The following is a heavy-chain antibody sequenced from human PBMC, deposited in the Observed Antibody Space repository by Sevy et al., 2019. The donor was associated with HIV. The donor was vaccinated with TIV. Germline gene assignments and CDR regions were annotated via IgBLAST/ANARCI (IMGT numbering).Heavy chain of an antibody. CDR3: AKVIRPNYYDSSGLTGAFDI. CDR1: GFTFDDYA. D-gene: IGHD3-22*01. CDR2: ISWNSGSI. V-gene: IGHV3-9*01. J-gene: IGHJ3*02. Sequence: GGSLRLSCAASGFTFDDYAMHWVRQAPGKGLEWVSGISWNSGSIGYAASVKGRFTISRDNAKNSLYLQMNSLRAEDTALYYCAKVIRPNYYDSSGLTGAFDIWGQGTMVTVSS.